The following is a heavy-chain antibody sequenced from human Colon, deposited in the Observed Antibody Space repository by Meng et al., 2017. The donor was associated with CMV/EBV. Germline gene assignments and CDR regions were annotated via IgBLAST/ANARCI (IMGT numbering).Heavy chain of an antibody. J-gene: IGHJ3*01. V-gene: IGHV4-59*01. Sequence: SETLSLTCTVSPGSINNYYWSWIRQPPGKGLEWIGYVYYSGSTNYHPSFESRATISIDTSKNQFSLRLTSVTAADTAVYYCAKDAPLVETTTNPWAFDVWGQGTMVTVSS. D-gene: IGHD1-26*01. CDR3: AKDAPLVETTTNPWAFDV. CDR1: PGSINNYY. CDR2: VYYSGST.